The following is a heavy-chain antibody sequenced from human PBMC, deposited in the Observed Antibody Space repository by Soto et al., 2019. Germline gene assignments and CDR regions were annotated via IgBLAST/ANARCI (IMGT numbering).Heavy chain of an antibody. J-gene: IGHJ6*02. CDR1: GYTFTSYG. Sequence: QVQLVQSGAEVKKPGASVTVSCKASGYTFTSYGISWVRQAPGQGLEWMGWISAYNGNTNYAQKLQGRVTMTTDTATSTAYRELSGVRADDTAVYYFASNSAGYSGYYGMDVWGQGTTVTVSS. CDR3: ASNSAGYSGYYGMDV. V-gene: IGHV1-18*01. D-gene: IGHD5-12*01. CDR2: ISAYNGNT.